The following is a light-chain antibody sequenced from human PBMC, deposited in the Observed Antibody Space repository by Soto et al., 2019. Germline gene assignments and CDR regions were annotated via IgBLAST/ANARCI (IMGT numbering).Light chain of an antibody. V-gene: IGLV2-8*01. Sequence: QSVLTQPPSASGSPGQSVTISCTGTSSDIGGYNYVSWYQQHPGKAPKLMIYEVSKRPSGVPARFSASKSGNTASLTVSGLQSEDEADYYCSSYAASNDLGVFGTGTKVTVL. CDR3: SSYAASNDLGV. J-gene: IGLJ1*01. CDR2: EVS. CDR1: SSDIGGYNY.